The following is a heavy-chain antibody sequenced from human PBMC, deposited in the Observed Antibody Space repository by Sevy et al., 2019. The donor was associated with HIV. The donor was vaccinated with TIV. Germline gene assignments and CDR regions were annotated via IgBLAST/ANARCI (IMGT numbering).Heavy chain of an antibody. Sequence: GGSLRLSCAASGFTVSSNYMSWVRQAPGKGLEWVSVIYSGRTTYYADSVKGRFTISKDNSKNTLYLQMNNPRAEETAVYYCAREREFTIFGVLIEYGMDVWGQGTTVTVSS. CDR2: IYSGRTT. J-gene: IGHJ6*02. CDR3: AREREFTIFGVLIEYGMDV. D-gene: IGHD3-3*01. CDR1: GFTVSSNY. V-gene: IGHV3-53*01.